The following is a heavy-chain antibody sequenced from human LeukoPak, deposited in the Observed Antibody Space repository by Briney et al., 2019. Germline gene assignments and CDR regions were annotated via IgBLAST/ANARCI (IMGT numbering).Heavy chain of an antibody. Sequence: ASVKVSCKASGGTFSSYAISWVRQAPGQGLEWMGGIIPIFGTANYAQKFQGRVTITADESTSTAYMELSSLRSEDTAVYYCASLYYDSSGYYLEFDYWGQGTLVTVSS. CDR1: GGTFSSYA. CDR2: IIPIFGTA. D-gene: IGHD3-22*01. V-gene: IGHV1-69*13. J-gene: IGHJ4*02. CDR3: ASLYYDSSGYYLEFDY.